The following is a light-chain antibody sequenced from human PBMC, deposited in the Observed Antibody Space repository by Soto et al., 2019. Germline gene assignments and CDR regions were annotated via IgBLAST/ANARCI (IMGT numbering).Light chain of an antibody. Sequence: DIPMTQSPSTLSASVGDRVTITCRASQSISSWLAWYQQKPGKAPKVLIYKASSLESGVPSRFSGSGSGTECTLTISSLQPDDFAPYYCQQSDSYPLTFGPGTKVDI. V-gene: IGKV1-5*03. CDR1: QSISSW. CDR3: QQSDSYPLT. J-gene: IGKJ3*01. CDR2: KAS.